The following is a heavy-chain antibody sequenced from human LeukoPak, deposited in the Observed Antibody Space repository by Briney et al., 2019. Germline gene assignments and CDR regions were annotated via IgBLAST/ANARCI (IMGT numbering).Heavy chain of an antibody. V-gene: IGHV4-38-2*02. CDR1: GYSISSGYY. D-gene: IGHD4-17*01. CDR3: ARRHGDYDSGQFDY. CDR2: MYQSGST. Sequence: PSETLSLTCTVSGYSISSGYYWGWIRQPPGKGLEWIGSMYQSGSTYYNPSLKSRVTISVDTSKNQFSLKLRSVTAADTAVYYCARRHGDYDSGQFDYWGQGTLVTVSS. J-gene: IGHJ4*02.